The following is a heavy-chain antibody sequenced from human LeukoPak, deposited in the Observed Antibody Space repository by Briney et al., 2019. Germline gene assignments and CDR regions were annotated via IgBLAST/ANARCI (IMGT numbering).Heavy chain of an antibody. CDR2: INPNSGGT. CDR1: GYTFTGYY. Sequence: ASVKVSRKASGYTFTGYYMHWARQAPGQGLEWMGWINPNSGGTNYAQKFQGRVTMTRDTSISTAYMELSRLRSDDTAVYYCALSSSWDFDYWGQGTLVTVSS. V-gene: IGHV1-2*02. J-gene: IGHJ4*02. D-gene: IGHD6-13*01. CDR3: ALSSSWDFDY.